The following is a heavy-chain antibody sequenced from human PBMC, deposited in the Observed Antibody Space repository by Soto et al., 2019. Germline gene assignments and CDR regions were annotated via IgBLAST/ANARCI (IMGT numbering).Heavy chain of an antibody. CDR1: GFTFSSYS. CDR3: ARAMFSDPNDSYYYYYMDV. D-gene: IGHD3-22*01. V-gene: IGHV3-48*01. CDR2: ISSSSSTI. J-gene: IGHJ6*03. Sequence: GGSLRLSCAASGFTFSSYSMNWVRQAPGKGLEWVAYISSSSSTIYYEDSVKGRFTISRDNAKNSLYLQKNSLRAEDTAVYYCARAMFSDPNDSYYYYYMDVWGKGTTVTVSS.